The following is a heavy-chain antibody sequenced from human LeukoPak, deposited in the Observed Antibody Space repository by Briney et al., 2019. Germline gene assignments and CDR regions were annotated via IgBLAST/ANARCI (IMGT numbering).Heavy chain of an antibody. Sequence: TGGSLRLSCVASGFSFDDYGMFWVRQTPGKGLEWVSGISWNSGNIGYADSVKGRFTISRDNAKNSVYLQMNSLRVEDTAFYYCAKDRYFCDSGSKASWGRGTLVTVSS. CDR3: AKDRYFCDSGSKAS. CDR2: ISWNSGNI. V-gene: IGHV3-9*01. D-gene: IGHD3-22*01. CDR1: GFSFDDYG. J-gene: IGHJ4*02.